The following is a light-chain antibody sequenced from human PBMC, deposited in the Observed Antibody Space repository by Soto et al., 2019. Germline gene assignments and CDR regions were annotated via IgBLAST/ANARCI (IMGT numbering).Light chain of an antibody. CDR1: SSDVGGYNY. CDR3: SSYAGSNKNV. Sequence: QSALTQPPSASGSPGQSVTISCTGTSSDVGGYNYVSWYQQHPGKAPKLMIYDVSKRPSGVPDRFSGSKSGNTASLTVSGLQAEDEADYYCSSYAGSNKNVFGTGTKLTVL. CDR2: DVS. J-gene: IGLJ1*01. V-gene: IGLV2-8*01.